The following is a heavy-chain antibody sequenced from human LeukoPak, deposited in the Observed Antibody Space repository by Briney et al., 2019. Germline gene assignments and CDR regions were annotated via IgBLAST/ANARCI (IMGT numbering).Heavy chain of an antibody. CDR2: IYYTGST. J-gene: IGHJ4*02. Sequence: SETLSLTCTVSGGSISSYYWSWIRQPPGKGLEWIGYIYYTGSTNHNPSLKSRVTISLDTSKNQFSLKLSSMTAADTAVYYCARQRVNKWNNLWSFDYWGQGTLVTVSS. V-gene: IGHV4-59*08. CDR3: ARQRVNKWNNLWSFDY. CDR1: GGSISSYY. D-gene: IGHD1/OR15-1a*01.